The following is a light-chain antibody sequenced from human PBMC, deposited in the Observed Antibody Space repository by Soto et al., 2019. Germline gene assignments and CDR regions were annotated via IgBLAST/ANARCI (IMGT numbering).Light chain of an antibody. Sequence: EILMTQSADTLSVSPGDRATLYCWASQSVRSDLAWYQKKPGQAPRLLIFGASTRATAIPARFSGSGSDTAFNLSISSLTDEDVEDYYCQQDSEWFSFGGGTKVQL. CDR3: QQDSEWFS. CDR2: GAS. V-gene: IGKV3D-15*01. CDR1: QSVRSD. J-gene: IGKJ4*01.